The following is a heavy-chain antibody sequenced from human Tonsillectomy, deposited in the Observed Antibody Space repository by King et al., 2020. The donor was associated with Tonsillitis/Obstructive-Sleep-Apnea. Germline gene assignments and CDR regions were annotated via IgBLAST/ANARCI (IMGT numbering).Heavy chain of an antibody. J-gene: IGHJ4*02. CDR1: GFTFTSSA. CDR2: IVVGCGNT. D-gene: IGHD1-7*01. Sequence: QLVESGPEVKKPGTPVKVSCKASGFTFTSSAVQWVRQARGQRLEWIGWIVVGCGNTNYAQKFQERVTITRDMSTSTAYMELSSMRSEDTAVYYCAAGTTDNYFDYWGQGTLVTVSS. CDR3: AAGTTDNYFDY. V-gene: IGHV1-58*01.